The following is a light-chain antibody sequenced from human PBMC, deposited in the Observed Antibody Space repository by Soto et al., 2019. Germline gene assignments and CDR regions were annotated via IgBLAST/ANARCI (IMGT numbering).Light chain of an antibody. CDR3: SSYTSMNTWV. J-gene: IGLJ3*02. V-gene: IGLV2-14*01. CDR2: EVS. Sequence: QSALTQPASVSGSPGQSITISCTGTSSDVGGHNYVSWYQQHPGKAPKFMIFEVSNRPSGVSNRFSGSKSGNTASLTISGLQAEDEADYYCSSYTSMNTWVFGGATKLTVL. CDR1: SSDVGGHNY.